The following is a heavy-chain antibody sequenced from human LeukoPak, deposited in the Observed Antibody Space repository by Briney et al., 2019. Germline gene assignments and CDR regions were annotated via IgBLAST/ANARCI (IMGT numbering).Heavy chain of an antibody. CDR2: ISSSGNYI. Sequence: GFLRLSCAASGFTFSSYSMNWVRQAPGKGLEWVSSISSSGNYIYYADSVKGRFTISRDNAKNSLYLQMNSLRAEDTAVYYCAKIISDWSRGAFDIWGQGTMVTVSS. CDR3: AKIISDWSRGAFDI. D-gene: IGHD6-19*01. CDR1: GFTFSSYS. V-gene: IGHV3-21*01. J-gene: IGHJ3*02.